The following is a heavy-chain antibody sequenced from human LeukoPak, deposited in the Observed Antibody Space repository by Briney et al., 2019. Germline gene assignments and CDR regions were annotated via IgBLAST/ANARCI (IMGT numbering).Heavy chain of an antibody. CDR2: ISGSSGST. CDR1: GFTFSGYA. CDR3: AKSRQLVVVTASTD. J-gene: IGHJ4*02. D-gene: IGHD2-21*02. Sequence: GGSLRLSCAASGFTFSGYAMTWVRQAPGKGLEWVSGISGSSGSTYYADSVKGRFTISRDNSKNTLYLQMNSLRAEDTAVYDCAKSRQLVVVTASTDWGQGTLVTVSS. V-gene: IGHV3-23*01.